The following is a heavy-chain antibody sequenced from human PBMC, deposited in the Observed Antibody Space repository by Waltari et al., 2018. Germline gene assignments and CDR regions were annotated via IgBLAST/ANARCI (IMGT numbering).Heavy chain of an antibody. CDR1: GGSFSGYY. CDR2: INHSGST. V-gene: IGHV4-34*01. CDR3: ARGAMVRGVIADY. J-gene: IGHJ4*02. D-gene: IGHD3-10*01. Sequence: QVQLQQWGAGLLKPSETLSLTCAVYGGSFSGYYWSWIRQPPGKGLEWIGEINHSGSTNYNPSLKSRVTISVDTSKNQFSLKLSSVTAADTAVYYCARGAMVRGVIADYWGQGTLVTVSS.